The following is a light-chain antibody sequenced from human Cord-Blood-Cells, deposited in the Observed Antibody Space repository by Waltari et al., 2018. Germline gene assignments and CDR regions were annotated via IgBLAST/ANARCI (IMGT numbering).Light chain of an antibody. CDR1: QGISSY. CDR3: QQLNSSLT. J-gene: IGKJ4*01. Sequence: DIQLTQSPSILSASVGDRVTIPCRASQGISSYLAWYQQKPGKAPKLLIYAASTLQSGVPSMFSGSGSGTEFTLTISSLQPEDFATYYCQQLNSSLTFGGGTKVEIK. CDR2: AAS. V-gene: IGKV1-9*01.